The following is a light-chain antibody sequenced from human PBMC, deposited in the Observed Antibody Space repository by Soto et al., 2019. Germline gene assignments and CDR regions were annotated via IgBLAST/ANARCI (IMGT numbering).Light chain of an antibody. V-gene: IGKV1-39*01. CDR2: AAF. CDR3: QQSYTIPYT. Sequence: DIQMTQSPSSLSASVGDRVTITCRASQTISTYLNWYQQNPGKAPKLLIYAAFSLQNGVPSRFSGSGSGTDVTLTISSLQPEDFATYYCQQSYTIPYTFGQGTKLEIK. J-gene: IGKJ2*01. CDR1: QTISTY.